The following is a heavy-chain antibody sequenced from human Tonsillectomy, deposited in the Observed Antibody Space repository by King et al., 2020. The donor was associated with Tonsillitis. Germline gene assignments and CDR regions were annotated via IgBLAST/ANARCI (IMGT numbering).Heavy chain of an antibody. J-gene: IGHJ4*02. D-gene: IGHD3-22*01. CDR1: GGSISSSYYY. Sequence: MQLQESGPGLVKPSETLSLTCTVSGGSISSSYYYWGWIRQPPGKGPEWIGSIYYSGSTYYNPSLKSRFTISVDTSKNQFSLKLSSVTAADTAVYYCARPDYYDSSGRIDYWGQGTLVTVSS. V-gene: IGHV4-39*01. CDR3: ARPDYYDSSGRIDY. CDR2: IYYSGST.